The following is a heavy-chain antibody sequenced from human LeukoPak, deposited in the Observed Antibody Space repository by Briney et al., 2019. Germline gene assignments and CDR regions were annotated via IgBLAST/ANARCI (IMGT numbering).Heavy chain of an antibody. J-gene: IGHJ4*02. D-gene: IGHD2-15*01. V-gene: IGHV3-21*01. CDR2: IIISSSYI. Sequence: GESLKISCAASGFTFSTYSMNWVRQAPGKGLEWVSSIIISSSYIYYADSVKGRFTISRDNAKNSLYLQMSRLRAEDTAVYYCARDPQYCSGGSCYSFDYWGQGTLVTVSS. CDR1: GFTFSTYS. CDR3: ARDPQYCSGGSCYSFDY.